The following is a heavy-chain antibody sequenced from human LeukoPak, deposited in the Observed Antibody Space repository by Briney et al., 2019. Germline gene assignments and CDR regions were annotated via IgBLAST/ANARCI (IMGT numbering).Heavy chain of an antibody. CDR2: IRYDGSNK. Sequence: GGSLRLSCVASGFIFSNYGMHWVRQAPGKGLEWVAFIRYDGSNKYYADSVKGRFTISRDNSKNTLYLQMNSLRAEDTAVYYCANGLAKHSSSSGYFDYWGQGTLVTVSS. CDR3: ANGLAKHSSSSGYFDY. J-gene: IGHJ4*02. CDR1: GFIFSNYG. V-gene: IGHV3-30*02. D-gene: IGHD6-6*01.